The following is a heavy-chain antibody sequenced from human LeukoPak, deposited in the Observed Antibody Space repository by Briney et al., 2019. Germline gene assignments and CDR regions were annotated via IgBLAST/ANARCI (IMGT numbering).Heavy chain of an antibody. CDR1: GGSISSSSYY. D-gene: IGHD6-6*01. CDR3: ARLDSSSPLDY. V-gene: IGHV4-39*01. CDR2: IYYSGST. Sequence: SEPLSLTCTVSGGSISSSSYYWGWIRQPPGKGLEWIGSIYYSGSTYYNPSLKSRVTISVDTSKNQFSLKLSSVTAADTAVYYCARLDSSSPLDYWGQGTLVTVSS. J-gene: IGHJ4*02.